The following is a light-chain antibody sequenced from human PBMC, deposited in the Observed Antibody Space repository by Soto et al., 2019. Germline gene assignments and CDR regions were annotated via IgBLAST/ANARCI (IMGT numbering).Light chain of an antibody. V-gene: IGKV3-20*01. Sequence: EILLTQSPGTLPLSPGDRATLSCRASQTVSNIYLVWYQQRPGQAPRLLIYETSIRASGIPDRFSGSGSGTDFTLTISRLEPEDFAVYWCQQFGTSPYTFGQGTKVDIK. CDR1: QTVSNIY. CDR2: ETS. J-gene: IGKJ2*01. CDR3: QQFGTSPYT.